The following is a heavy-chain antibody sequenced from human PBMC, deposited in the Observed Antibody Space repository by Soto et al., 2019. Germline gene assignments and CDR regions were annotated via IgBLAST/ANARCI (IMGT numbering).Heavy chain of an antibody. J-gene: IGHJ3*02. CDR3: AAWHLREHAYDI. Sequence: GGSLRLSCAAFGFTVSGKKYVAWVRQAPGKGLEWVSALYDLDGTYYADSVKGRFTTSSDSSRTTVYLQMNDLRPDDTAVYSCAAWHLREHAYDIWGQGTTVTVSS. D-gene: IGHD3-10*01. CDR2: LYDLDGT. V-gene: IGHV3-53*01. CDR1: GFTVSGKKY.